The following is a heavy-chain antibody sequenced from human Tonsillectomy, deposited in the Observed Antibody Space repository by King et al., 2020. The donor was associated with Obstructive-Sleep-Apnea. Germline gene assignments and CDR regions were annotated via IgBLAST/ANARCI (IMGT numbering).Heavy chain of an antibody. Sequence: SWIRQPPGKGMEWIGYVYYSGSTNYNPSLKSRVTISVDTSNKQFSLHMSSVTAADTAVYYCAISVDTDMVFDYWGQGTLVTVSS. CDR2: VYYSGST. D-gene: IGHD5-18*01. J-gene: IGHJ4*02. V-gene: IGHV4-59*08. CDR3: AISVDTDMVFDY.